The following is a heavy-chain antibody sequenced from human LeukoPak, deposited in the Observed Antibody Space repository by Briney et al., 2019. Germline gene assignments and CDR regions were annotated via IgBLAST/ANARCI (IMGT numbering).Heavy chain of an antibody. D-gene: IGHD2-15*01. Sequence: GESLKISCKGSGYSFTSYWIGWVRQMPGKGLEWMGIIYPGDSDTRYSPSFQGQVTFSVDKSISTAYLQWSSLTASDTAMYYCARGGYCSGGSCHHPSYWGQGTRVTVSS. CDR2: IYPGDSDT. CDR1: GYSFTSYW. J-gene: IGHJ4*02. V-gene: IGHV5-51*01. CDR3: ARGGYCSGGSCHHPSY.